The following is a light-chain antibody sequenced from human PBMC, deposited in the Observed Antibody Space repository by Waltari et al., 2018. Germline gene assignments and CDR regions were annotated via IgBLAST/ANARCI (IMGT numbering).Light chain of an antibody. Sequence: QSALTQPPSVSGSPEQSVTISCTGSTSDVVGYNSVSWYQQHPGKAPKLILFDVNQRPSGVLDRCAGSKAGNTGCLTISGLRPEDEADYHCCSYAGVHTFWLFGGGTKLTGL. CDR1: TSDVVGYNS. CDR2: DVN. CDR3: CSYAGVHTFWL. J-gene: IGLJ3*02. V-gene: IGLV2-11*01.